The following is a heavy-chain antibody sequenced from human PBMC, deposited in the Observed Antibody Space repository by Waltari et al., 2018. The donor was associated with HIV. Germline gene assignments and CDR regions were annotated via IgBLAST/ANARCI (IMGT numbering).Heavy chain of an antibody. CDR2: IKPDGSAK. V-gene: IGHV3-7*01. CDR3: ARDGSDFWSVYYGMDF. J-gene: IGHJ6*02. D-gene: IGHD3-3*01. Sequence: EAELAEFGGGLVQPGGSLKISCKDVGFTFSADWWSSVRLAPGKGLECVANIKPDGSAKNYLGSVKARFTISRDNTKNFLFLQMDRLRADDTATYYCARDGSDFWSVYYGMDFWGQGTTVTVSS. CDR1: GFTFSADW.